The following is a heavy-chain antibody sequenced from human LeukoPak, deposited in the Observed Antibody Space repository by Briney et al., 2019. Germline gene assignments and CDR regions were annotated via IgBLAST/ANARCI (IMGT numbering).Heavy chain of an antibody. V-gene: IGHV4-34*01. J-gene: IGHJ4*02. D-gene: IGHD3-22*01. CDR2: INHSGST. CDR1: GGSFSGYY. CDR3: ARLVSSAHFDY. Sequence: SETLSLTCAVYGGSFSGYYWSWIRQPPGKGLEWIGEINHSGSTNYNPSLKSRVTISVDTSKNQFSLKLSSVTAADTAVYYCARLVSSAHFDYWGQGTLVTVSS.